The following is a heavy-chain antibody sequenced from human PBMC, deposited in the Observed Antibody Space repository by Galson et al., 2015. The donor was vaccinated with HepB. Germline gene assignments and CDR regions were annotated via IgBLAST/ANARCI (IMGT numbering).Heavy chain of an antibody. CDR2: ISAYNGDT. Sequence: SVKISCKASGYTFRSYGITWVRQAPGQGLGCMGWISAYNGDTKYAQKFQGRVTMATDTSTATAYMELKSLRSDDTAVYYCARAAYDILTGYYQRETFFDPWGQGTLVTVSS. CDR1: GYTFRSYG. V-gene: IGHV1-18*01. D-gene: IGHD3-9*01. CDR3: ARAAYDILTGYYQRETFFDP. J-gene: IGHJ5*02.